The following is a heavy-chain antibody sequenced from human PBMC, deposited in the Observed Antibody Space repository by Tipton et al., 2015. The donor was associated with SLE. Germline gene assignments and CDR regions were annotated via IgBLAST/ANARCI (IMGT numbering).Heavy chain of an antibody. Sequence: TLSLTCTVSGGSISSHYWSWIRQPPGKGLEWIGEINHSGSTNYNSSLKSRVTISVDTSQNRFSLQLSSVTAADTAVYYCARGIRRYTAMVTPFDYWGQGTLVTVSS. D-gene: IGHD5-18*01. CDR3: ARGIRRYTAMVTPFDY. V-gene: IGHV4-34*01. CDR2: INHSGST. J-gene: IGHJ4*02. CDR1: GGSISSHY.